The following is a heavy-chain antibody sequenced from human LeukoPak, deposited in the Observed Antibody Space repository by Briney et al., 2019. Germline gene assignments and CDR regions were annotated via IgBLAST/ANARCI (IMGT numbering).Heavy chain of an antibody. V-gene: IGHV3-11*01. J-gene: IGHJ4*02. CDR3: ARDRLGDYDHSGYYDK. D-gene: IGHD3-22*01. Sequence: TGVSLRLSCAASGFTFSDYYMSWLRHSPGKGLECVAYICDSGRTVYYADSVKGRLTIARDNAKNSVYLQMNNLRAEDTAVYYCARDRLGDYDHSGYYDKWGQGTLVTVSS. CDR2: ICDSGRTV. CDR1: GFTFSDYY.